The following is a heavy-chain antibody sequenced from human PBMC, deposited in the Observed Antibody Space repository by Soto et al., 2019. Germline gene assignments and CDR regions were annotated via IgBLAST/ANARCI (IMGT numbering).Heavy chain of an antibody. D-gene: IGHD2-2*01. Sequence: GGSLRLSCAASGFTFSSYTMSWVRQAPGKGLEWVSAISGSGGSTYYADSVKGRFTISRDNSKNTLYLQMNSLRAEDTAVYYCAKDAWGYCISTSCYDLNWFDPWGQGTLVTVSS. J-gene: IGHJ5*02. CDR1: GFTFSSYT. V-gene: IGHV3-23*01. CDR2: ISGSGGST. CDR3: AKDAWGYCISTSCYDLNWFDP.